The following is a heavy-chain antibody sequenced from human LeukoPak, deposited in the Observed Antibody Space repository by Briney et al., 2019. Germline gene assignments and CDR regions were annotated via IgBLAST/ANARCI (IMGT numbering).Heavy chain of an antibody. CDR1: GFTFRNYW. V-gene: IGHV3-7*03. CDR2: IKQDGRDK. D-gene: IGHD6-19*01. CDR3: ARVTAVAGFDC. J-gene: IGHJ4*02. Sequence: GGSLRLSCAVSGFTFRNYWMAWVRQAPGKGLGWVANIKQDGRDKYYVDSVKGRFTISKDNAKSSLYLQMNSLRPEDTAVYYCARVTAVAGFDCWGQGTLVTVSS.